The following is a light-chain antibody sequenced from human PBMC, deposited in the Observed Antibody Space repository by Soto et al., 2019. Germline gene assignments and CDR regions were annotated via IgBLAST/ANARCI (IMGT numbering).Light chain of an antibody. CDR2: AAS. V-gene: IGKV1-5*01. J-gene: IGKJ4*01. CDR3: QQLNSYPLT. Sequence: DIQMTQSPSTLSASVGDRVSITCRASQSISSWLAWYQQKPGKAPKLLIYAASTLQSGVPSRFSGSGFGTDFTLTINSLQPEDFATYYCQQLNSYPLTFGGGTKVDIK. CDR1: QSISSW.